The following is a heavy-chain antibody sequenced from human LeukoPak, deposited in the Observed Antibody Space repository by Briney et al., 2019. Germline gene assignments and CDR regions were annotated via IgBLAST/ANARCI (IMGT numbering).Heavy chain of an antibody. Sequence: SSETLSLTCTVSGDPISSYYWSWIRQPAGKGLEWIGRFHITGSTTYNPSLKSRVSISVDTSRNQFSLKLRSVTAAGTAVYYCASMSQPSGSFDLWGQGTLVTVSS. J-gene: IGHJ4*02. CDR1: GDPISSYY. V-gene: IGHV4-4*07. CDR3: ASMSQPSGSFDL. D-gene: IGHD3-10*01. CDR2: FHITGST.